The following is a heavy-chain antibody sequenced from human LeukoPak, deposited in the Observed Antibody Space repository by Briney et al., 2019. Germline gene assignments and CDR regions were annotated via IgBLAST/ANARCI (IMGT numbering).Heavy chain of an antibody. Sequence: SETLFLPCTVSGGSNSSRSFYWGWVRPPPGKGLGWIWRIYYSGSTYYNPSLKSRVTISVDKSKNQFSLKLSSVTAVDTAVYYCARTTIFGVVISSAFDIWGQGTMVTVSS. V-gene: IGHV4-39*07. J-gene: IGHJ3*02. CDR1: GGSNSSRSFY. CDR3: ARTTIFGVVISSAFDI. D-gene: IGHD3-3*01. CDR2: IYYSGST.